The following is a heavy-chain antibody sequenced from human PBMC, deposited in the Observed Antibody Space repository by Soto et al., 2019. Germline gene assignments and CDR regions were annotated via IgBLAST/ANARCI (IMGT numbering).Heavy chain of an antibody. CDR2: IIPIFGTA. D-gene: IGHD3-16*01. V-gene: IGHV1-69*01. CDR1: GGTFSSYA. Sequence: QVQLVQSGAEVKKPGSSVKVSCKASGGTFSSYAISWVRQAPGQGLEWMGGIIPIFGTANYTQKFQGRVTITADESTSTDYMELSSRRCEDTVVYYCAREERGDMITFGAGGFDYWGQGTLVTVSS. J-gene: IGHJ4*02. CDR3: AREERGDMITFGAGGFDY.